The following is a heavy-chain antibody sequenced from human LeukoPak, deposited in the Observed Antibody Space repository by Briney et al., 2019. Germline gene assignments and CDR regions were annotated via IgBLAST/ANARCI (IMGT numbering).Heavy chain of an antibody. V-gene: IGHV3-23*01. CDR1: RLTFSTYA. J-gene: IGHJ4*02. Sequence: PGGSLRLSCAASRLTFSTYATSWVRQAPGEGLEWVSAISGSGGSTYYADSVKGRFTISRDNSKNTLYLQMNSLRVEDTAVYYCAKDKGRAAAGFDYWGQGPLVTVSS. CDR3: AKDKGRAAAGFDY. D-gene: IGHD6-13*01. CDR2: ISGSGGST.